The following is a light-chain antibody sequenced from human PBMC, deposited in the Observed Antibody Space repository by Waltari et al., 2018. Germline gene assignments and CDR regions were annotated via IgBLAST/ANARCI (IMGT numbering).Light chain of an antibody. J-gene: IGKJ1*01. CDR1: QSISSY. Sequence: DIQMTQSPSSLSASVGDRVTITCRASQSISSYLNWYQQKPGKAPKLLIYAASSLQSGFPSRFSGSGSGKDFTLTISSLQPEDFATYYCQQSYSTPRTFGQGTKVEIK. V-gene: IGKV1-39*01. CDR2: AAS. CDR3: QQSYSTPRT.